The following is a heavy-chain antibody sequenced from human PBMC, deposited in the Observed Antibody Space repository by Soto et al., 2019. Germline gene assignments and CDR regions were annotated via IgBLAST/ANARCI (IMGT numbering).Heavy chain of an antibody. CDR2: ISAYNGNT. CDR3: ARDGYSSSWYVDYYYGMDV. J-gene: IGHJ6*02. D-gene: IGHD6-13*01. V-gene: IGHV1-18*01. CDR1: GYTFTSYG. Sequence: QVQLVQSGAEVKRPGASVTVSCKASGYTFTSYGISWVRQAPGQGLEWMGWISAYNGNTNYAQKLQGRVTMTTDTTTSTAYMELRSLRSDDTAVYYCARDGYSSSWYVDYYYGMDVWGQGTTVTVSS.